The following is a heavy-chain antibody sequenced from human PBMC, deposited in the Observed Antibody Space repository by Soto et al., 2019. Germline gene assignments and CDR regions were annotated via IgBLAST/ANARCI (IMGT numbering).Heavy chain of an antibody. CDR1: GFIFQNFV. CDR2: IGGTGQYT. V-gene: IGHV3-23*04. J-gene: IGHJ6*02. Sequence: EVQLVETGGGLVQPGGSLRLSCKASGFIFQNFVIHWVRQAPGKGLEWVSIIGGTGQYTFYADSVRGRFTFSRDNSENTVYLEMNSLIAEGTAIYFCAKGGTSHIYGRDVGGPGTTFIVSS. CDR3: AKGGTSHIYGRDV. D-gene: IGHD2-2*01.